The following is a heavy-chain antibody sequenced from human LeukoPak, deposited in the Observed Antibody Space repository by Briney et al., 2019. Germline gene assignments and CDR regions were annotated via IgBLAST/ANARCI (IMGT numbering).Heavy chain of an antibody. Sequence: ASVKVSCKASGGTFSSYAISWVRQAPGQGLEWMGRIIPILGIANYAQKFQGRVTITADKSTSTAYMELSSLRSDDTAVYYCARDLYPGLDYWGQGTLVTVSS. J-gene: IGHJ4*02. CDR1: GGTFSSYA. CDR2: IIPILGIA. V-gene: IGHV1-69*04. CDR3: ARDLYPGLDY. D-gene: IGHD2-8*01.